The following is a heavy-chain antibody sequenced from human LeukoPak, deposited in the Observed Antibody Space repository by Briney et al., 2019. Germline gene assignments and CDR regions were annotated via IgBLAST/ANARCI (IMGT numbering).Heavy chain of an antibody. CDR2: INHSGST. CDR1: GGSFSGYY. Sequence: SETLSLTCAVYGGSFSGYYWSWIRQPPGKGLEWIGEINHSGSTNYNPSLKSRVTISVDTSKNQFSLKLSSVTAADTAVYYCARDVTMVRGVIGLVFYNWFDPWGQGTLVTVSS. CDR3: ARDVTMVRGVIGLVFYNWFDP. D-gene: IGHD3-10*01. J-gene: IGHJ5*02. V-gene: IGHV4-34*01.